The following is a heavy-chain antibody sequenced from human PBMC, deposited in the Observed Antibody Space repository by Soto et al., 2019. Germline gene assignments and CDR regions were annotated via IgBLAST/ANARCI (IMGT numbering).Heavy chain of an antibody. Sequence: QVQLVQSGAEVKKPGASVKVSCKASGYTFTSYGISWVRQAPGQGREWMGWISAYNGNTNYAQKLQGRVTKSTDTSTSPASIEQRSVRSDDTAVYYCAADWAAARPFDYWGQGTLVTVSS. V-gene: IGHV1-18*01. J-gene: IGHJ4*02. CDR3: AADWAAARPFDY. CDR1: GYTFTSYG. CDR2: ISAYNGNT. D-gene: IGHD6-6*01.